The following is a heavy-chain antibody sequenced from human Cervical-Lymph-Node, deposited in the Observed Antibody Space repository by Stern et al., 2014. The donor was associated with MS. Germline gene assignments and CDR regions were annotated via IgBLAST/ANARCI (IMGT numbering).Heavy chain of an antibody. CDR3: ARDCKLRYYYYGMDV. CDR1: GFPFSSYG. V-gene: IGHV3-33*01. CDR2: MWDDGSNK. Sequence: QVQLVQSGGGVDQPGGSLRLSCAAAGFPFSSYGMHWVRQPPGTGLEWVGVMWDDGSNKVHADAVKGRLTISRDNSKNTLYLQMNILRAEDTAVYYCARDCKLRYYYYGMDVWGQGTTVTVSS. D-gene: IGHD1-26*01. J-gene: IGHJ6*02.